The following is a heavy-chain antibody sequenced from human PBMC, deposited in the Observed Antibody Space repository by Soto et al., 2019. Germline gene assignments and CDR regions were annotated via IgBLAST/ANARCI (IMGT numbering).Heavy chain of an antibody. J-gene: IGHJ6*02. V-gene: IGHV3-23*01. CDR2: ISGSGGST. CDR3: AKLGGSSVRFYYYYYGMDV. CDR1: GFTFSSYA. Sequence: EVQLLESGGGLVQPGGSLRLSCAASGFTFSSYAMSWVRQAPGKGLEWVSAISGSGGSTYYADSVKGRFTISRDNSKNTLYLQMNSLRAEDTAVYYCAKLGGSSVRFYYYYYGMDVWGQGTTVTVSS. D-gene: IGHD6-6*01.